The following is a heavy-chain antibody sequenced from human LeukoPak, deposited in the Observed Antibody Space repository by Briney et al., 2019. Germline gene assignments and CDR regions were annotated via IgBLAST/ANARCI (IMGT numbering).Heavy chain of an antibody. Sequence: QPGGSLRLSCAASGFTFSSYWMSWVRQAPGKGLEWVANIKQDGSNKYYADSVKGRFTISRDNSKNTLYLQMNSLRAEDTAVYYCAKGTHQEVDTDSGWGQGTLVTVSS. V-gene: IGHV3-7*01. D-gene: IGHD5-18*01. J-gene: IGHJ4*02. CDR1: GFTFSSYW. CDR3: AKGTHQEVDTDSG. CDR2: IKQDGSNK.